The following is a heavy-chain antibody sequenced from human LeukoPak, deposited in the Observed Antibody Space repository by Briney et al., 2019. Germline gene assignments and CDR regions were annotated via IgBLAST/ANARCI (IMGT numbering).Heavy chain of an antibody. CDR2: ISYDGSNK. CDR1: GFTFIGYS. CDR3: AKDVAAVAGLFDY. J-gene: IGHJ4*02. V-gene: IGHV3-30*18. D-gene: IGHD6-19*01. Sequence: PGGSLRLSCTASGFTFIGYSMNLIRQAPGKGLEWVAVISYDGSNKYYADSVKGRFTISRDNSKNTLYLQMNSLRAEDTAVYYCAKDVAAVAGLFDYWGQGTLVTVSS.